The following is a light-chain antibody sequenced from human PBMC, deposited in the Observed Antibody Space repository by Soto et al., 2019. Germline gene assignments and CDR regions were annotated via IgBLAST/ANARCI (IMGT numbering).Light chain of an antibody. V-gene: IGKV3D-11*02. CDR1: QSVSSY. CDR2: DAS. CDR3: QQRSNWLT. J-gene: IGKJ4*01. Sequence: STGERATLSCRASQSVSSYLAWYQQKPGQAPRLLIYDASNRATGIPARFSGSGPGTDFTLTISSLEPEDFAVYYCQQRSNWLTFGGGTKVDIK.